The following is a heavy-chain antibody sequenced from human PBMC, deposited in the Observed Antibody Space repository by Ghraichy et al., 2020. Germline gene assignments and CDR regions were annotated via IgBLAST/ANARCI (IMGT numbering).Heavy chain of an antibody. V-gene: IGHV4-59*01. Sequence: SETLSLTCTVSGGSISSYYWSWIRQPPGKGLEWIGYIYYSGSTNYNPSLKSRVTISVDTSKNQFSLKLSSVTAADTAVYYCARAWENWGVLGFDYWGQGTLVTVSS. J-gene: IGHJ4*02. CDR2: IYYSGST. D-gene: IGHD7-27*01. CDR1: GGSISSYY. CDR3: ARAWENWGVLGFDY.